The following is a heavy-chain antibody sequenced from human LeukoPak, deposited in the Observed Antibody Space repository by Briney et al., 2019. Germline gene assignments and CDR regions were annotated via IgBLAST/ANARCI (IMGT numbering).Heavy chain of an antibody. CDR3: ARDGMITAYAFDI. CDR1: EFSFSSHS. J-gene: IGHJ3*02. CDR2: INSSGDYT. V-gene: IGHV3-21*01. D-gene: IGHD3-16*01. Sequence: PGESLRLSCAASEFSFSSHSMNWVRQAPGKGLERVSTINSSGDYTCYADSVKGRFTISRDNAKNSLYLQMNSLRAEDTAVYYCARDGMITAYAFDIWGQGTMVTVSS.